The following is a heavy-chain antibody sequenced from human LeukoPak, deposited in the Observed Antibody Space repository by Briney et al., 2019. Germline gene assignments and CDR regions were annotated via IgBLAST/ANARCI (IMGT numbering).Heavy chain of an antibody. CDR2: IYPGNSDT. CDR1: GYTFTSRW. CDR3: ARHGGYTWNDIYFDR. V-gene: IGHV5-51*01. D-gene: IGHD1-1*01. Sequence: GESLKTSCKGSGYTFTSRWIGWVRQMPGKGLEWMGIIYPGNSDTRYSPSFQGQVTISADRSISTAYLQWSSLTASDTAIYYCARHGGYTWNDIYFDRWGQGTLVTVSS. J-gene: IGHJ5*02.